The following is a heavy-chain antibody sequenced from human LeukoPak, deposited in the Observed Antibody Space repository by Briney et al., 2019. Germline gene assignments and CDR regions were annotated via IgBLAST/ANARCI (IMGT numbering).Heavy chain of an antibody. V-gene: IGHV3-33*06. CDR3: AKDRGSYSTTADS. CDR2: IWYDGTNK. D-gene: IGHD1-26*01. Sequence: GRSLRLSCAASGFTFSDYGIHWVRQAPGKGLEWVAVIWYDGTNKYYGDSVKGRFTISRDNSKNTLYPQMNSLRAEDTAVYYCAKDRGSYSTTADSWGQGTLVTVSS. CDR1: GFTFSDYG. J-gene: IGHJ5*01.